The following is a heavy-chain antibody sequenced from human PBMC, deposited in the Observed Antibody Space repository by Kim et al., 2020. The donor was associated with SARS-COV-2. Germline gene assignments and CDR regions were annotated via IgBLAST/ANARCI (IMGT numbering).Heavy chain of an antibody. CDR1: GYTFTSYG. CDR3: ARLGRGYSGYDSVLTLPPGWLYYYYGMDV. CDR2: ISAYNGNT. J-gene: IGHJ6*02. Sequence: ASVKVSCKASGYTFTSYGISWVRQAPGQGLEWMGWISAYNGNTNYAQKLQGRVTMTTDTSTSTAYMELRSLRSDDTAVYYCARLGRGYSGYDSVLTLPPGWLYYYYGMDVWGQGTTVTVSS. D-gene: IGHD5-12*01. V-gene: IGHV1-18*01.